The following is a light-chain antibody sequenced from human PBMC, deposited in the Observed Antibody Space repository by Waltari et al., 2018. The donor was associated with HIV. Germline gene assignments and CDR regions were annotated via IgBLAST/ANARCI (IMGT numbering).Light chain of an antibody. J-gene: IGKJ5*01. CDR3: QQYNNWPPFT. CDR2: GAS. V-gene: IGKV3-15*01. CDR1: QSISNN. Sequence: EIVMTQSRATPSEYPGERATLSCRASQSISNNLAWYQQKPGHAPRLLIYGASTRATGIPARFSGSESGTEFTLTISSLQSEDFAVYYCQQYNNWPPFTFGQGTRLEIK.